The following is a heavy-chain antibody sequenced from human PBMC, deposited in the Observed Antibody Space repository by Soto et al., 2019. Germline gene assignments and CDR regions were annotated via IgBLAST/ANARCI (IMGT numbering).Heavy chain of an antibody. CDR1: GFTVSSNY. J-gene: IGHJ3*02. CDR3: AREDGYRGGDAFDI. Sequence: EVQLVESGGGLVQPGGSLRLSCAASGFTVSSNYMSWVRQAPGKGLEWVSVIYSGGSTYYADSVKGRFTISRDNSKNTLLLQMNSLRAEDTAVYYCAREDGYRGGDAFDIWGQGTMVTVSS. D-gene: IGHD5-12*01. V-gene: IGHV3-66*01. CDR2: IYSGGST.